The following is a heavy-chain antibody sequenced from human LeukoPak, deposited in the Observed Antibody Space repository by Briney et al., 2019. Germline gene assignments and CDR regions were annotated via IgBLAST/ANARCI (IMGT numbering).Heavy chain of an antibody. J-gene: IGHJ4*02. V-gene: IGHV3-74*01. CDR1: GFTFSGTW. CDR2: ITGDGST. D-gene: IGHD3-9*01. CDR3: VRDFFWLVDY. Sequence: GGSLRLSCAASGFTFSGTWLHWVRQTPGKGLMWVSRITGDGSTWYADSVQGRFTISRDNAKNTLYLQMNTLRADDTAVYFCVRDFFWLVDYWSQGTQVTVSS.